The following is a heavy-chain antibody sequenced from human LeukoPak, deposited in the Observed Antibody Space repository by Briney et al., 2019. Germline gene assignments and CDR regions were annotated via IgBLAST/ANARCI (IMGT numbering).Heavy chain of an antibody. CDR3: AREDRSLNGMDV. Sequence: GGTLRLSCAASGFTFSSYDMHWVRQATGKGLEWVSAIGTAGDTYYPGSVKGRFTISRENAKNSLYLQMNSLRAGDTAVYYCAREDRSLNGMDVWGQGTTVTVSS. CDR1: GFTFSSYD. CDR2: IGTAGDT. V-gene: IGHV3-13*01. D-gene: IGHD2-15*01. J-gene: IGHJ6*02.